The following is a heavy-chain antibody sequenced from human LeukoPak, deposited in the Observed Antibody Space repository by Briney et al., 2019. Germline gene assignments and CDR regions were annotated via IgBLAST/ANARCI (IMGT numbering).Heavy chain of an antibody. CDR3: ARAHYDIVTGYAFDY. Sequence: ASVKVSCKASGYTFTSYGISWVRQAPGQGLEWMGWISAYNGNTNYAQKLQGRVTMTTDTSTSTAYMELRSLRSDDTAVYYCARAHYDIVTGYAFDYWGQGTLVTVSS. J-gene: IGHJ4*02. V-gene: IGHV1-18*01. CDR2: ISAYNGNT. D-gene: IGHD3-9*01. CDR1: GYTFTSYG.